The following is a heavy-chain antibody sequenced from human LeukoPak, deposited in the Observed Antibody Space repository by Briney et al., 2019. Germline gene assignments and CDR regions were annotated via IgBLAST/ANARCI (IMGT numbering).Heavy chain of an antibody. J-gene: IGHJ6*02. V-gene: IGHV3-23*01. CDR1: GFTFSSYA. CDR2: ISGSGGST. CDR3: AKGEGYYYGMDV. D-gene: IGHD1-26*01. Sequence: GGSLRLSCAASGFTFSSYAMSWVRQAPGKGLEWVSAISGSGGSTYYADSVKGQFTTSRDNSKNTLYLQMNSLRAEDTAVYYCAKGEGYYYGMDVWGQGTTVTVSS.